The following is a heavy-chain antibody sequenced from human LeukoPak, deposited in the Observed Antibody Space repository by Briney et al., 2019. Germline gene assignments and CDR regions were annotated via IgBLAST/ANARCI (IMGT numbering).Heavy chain of an antibody. Sequence: PSETLSLTCTVSGGSISSSSYYWGWIRQPPGKGLEWIGSIYYSGSTYYNPSLKSRVTISVDTSKNQFSLKLSSVTAADTAVYYCARDTDIVATNWGQGTLVTVSS. J-gene: IGHJ4*02. CDR1: GGSISSSSYY. V-gene: IGHV4-39*07. CDR3: ARDTDIVATN. CDR2: IYYSGST. D-gene: IGHD5-12*01.